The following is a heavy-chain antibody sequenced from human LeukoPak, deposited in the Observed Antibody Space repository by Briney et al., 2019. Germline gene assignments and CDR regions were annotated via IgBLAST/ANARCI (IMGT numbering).Heavy chain of an antibody. CDR3: ARGQYCGGDCYGDAFDI. V-gene: IGHV1-18*01. Sequence: ASVKVSCKASGYTFTSYGISWVRQAPGQGLEWVGWISAYNGNTNYAQKLQGRVTMTTDTSTSTAYMELRSLRSDDTAVYYCARGQYCGGDCYGDAFDIWGQGTMVTVSS. CDR2: ISAYNGNT. D-gene: IGHD2-21*02. J-gene: IGHJ3*02. CDR1: GYTFTSYG.